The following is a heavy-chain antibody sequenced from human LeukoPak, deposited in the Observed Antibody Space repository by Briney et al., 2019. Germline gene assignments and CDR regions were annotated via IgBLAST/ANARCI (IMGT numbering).Heavy chain of an antibody. D-gene: IGHD3-10*01. CDR1: GGSISSYY. CDR3: ARDWGRITMVRGARSYYYYGMGV. J-gene: IGHJ6*02. Sequence: SETLSLTCTVSGGSISSYYWSWIRQPPGKGLEWIGYIYYSGSTNYNPSLKSRVTISVDTSKNQFSLKLSSVTAADTAVYYCARDWGRITMVRGARSYYYYGMGVWGQGTTVAVSS. CDR2: IYYSGST. V-gene: IGHV4-59*12.